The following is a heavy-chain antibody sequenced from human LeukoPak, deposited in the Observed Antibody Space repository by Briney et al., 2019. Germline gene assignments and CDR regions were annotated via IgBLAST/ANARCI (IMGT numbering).Heavy chain of an antibody. CDR3: AKDKEARLAANFDY. Sequence: SGGSLRLSCAASGFTFDDYAMHWVRQAPGKGLEWVSGISWNSGSIGYADSVKGRFTISRDNAKNSLYLQMNSLRAEDTALYYCAKDKEARLAANFDYWGQGTLVTVSS. V-gene: IGHV3-9*01. CDR2: ISWNSGSI. J-gene: IGHJ4*02. D-gene: IGHD6-13*01. CDR1: GFTFDDYA.